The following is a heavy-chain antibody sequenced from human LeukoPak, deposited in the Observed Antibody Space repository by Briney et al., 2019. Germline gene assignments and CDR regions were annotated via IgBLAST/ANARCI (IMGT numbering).Heavy chain of an antibody. CDR1: GYTFTSYG. CDR2: ISAYNGNT. Sequence: ASVKVSCKASGYTFTSYGISWVRQAPGQGLEWMGWISAYNGNTNYAQKLRGRVTMTTDTSTSTAYMELRSLRSDDTAVYYCARDRLGDFWSGYYSAMIVADYWGQGTLVTVSS. J-gene: IGHJ4*02. CDR3: ARDRLGDFWSGYYSAMIVADY. V-gene: IGHV1-18*01. D-gene: IGHD3-3*01.